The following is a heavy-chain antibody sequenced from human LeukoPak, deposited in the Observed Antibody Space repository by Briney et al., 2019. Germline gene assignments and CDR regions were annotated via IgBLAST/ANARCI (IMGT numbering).Heavy chain of an antibody. CDR2: IYHSGST. V-gene: IGHV4-38-2*02. D-gene: IGHD3-22*01. J-gene: IGHJ4*02. CDR1: GYSTSSGYY. Sequence: SEALSHTCTVSGYSTSSGYYWGWIRQPPGKGLEWIGSIYHSGSTYYNPSLKSRVTISVDTSKNQFSLKLSSVTAADTAVYYCARASIYYDSSGYYLYWGQGTLVTVSS. CDR3: ARASIYYDSSGYYLY.